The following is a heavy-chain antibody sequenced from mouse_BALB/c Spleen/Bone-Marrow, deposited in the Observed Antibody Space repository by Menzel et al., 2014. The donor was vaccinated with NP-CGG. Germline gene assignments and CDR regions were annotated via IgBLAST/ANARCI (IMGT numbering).Heavy chain of an antibody. CDR3: ARLGYYGGFAY. J-gene: IGHJ3*01. Sequence: VQLQQSGGGLVQPGGSLKLSCAASGFDFSGFWMGWVRQAPGKGLEWIGEINPDSSTINYTPSLKDRFIISRDNAKNTLYLRMSKVRSEDTALYYCARLGYYGGFAYWGQGTLVTVSA. V-gene: IGHV4-1*02. D-gene: IGHD2-3*01. CDR1: GFDFSGFW. CDR2: INPDSSTI.